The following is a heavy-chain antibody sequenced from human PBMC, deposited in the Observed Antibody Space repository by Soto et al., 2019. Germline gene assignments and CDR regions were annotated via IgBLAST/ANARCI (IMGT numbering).Heavy chain of an antibody. CDR2: IYYSGST. V-gene: IGHV4-31*03. J-gene: IGHJ6*02. D-gene: IGHD2-15*01. Sequence: QVQLQESGPGLVKPSQTLSLTCTVSGGSISSGGYYWSWIRQHPGKGLEWIGYIYYSGSTYYNPALKSRVTISVDTSKNQFSLKLSSVTAADTAVYYCARDSGRYYYYGMDVWGQGTTVTVSS. CDR1: GGSISSGGYY. CDR3: ARDSGRYYYYGMDV.